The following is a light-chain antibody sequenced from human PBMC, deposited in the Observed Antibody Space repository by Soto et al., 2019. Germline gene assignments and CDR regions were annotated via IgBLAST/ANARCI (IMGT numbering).Light chain of an antibody. CDR2: EVT. Sequence: QSALTQPPSASGSPGQSVTISCTGTSSDVGGYDYVSWYQQYPGKAPKLLISEVTKRPSGVPDRFSGSKSGNTASLTVSGLQADDEADYYCGSKAGSNKHVVFGGGTKLTVL. V-gene: IGLV2-8*01. J-gene: IGLJ2*01. CDR1: SSDVGGYDY. CDR3: GSKAGSNKHVV.